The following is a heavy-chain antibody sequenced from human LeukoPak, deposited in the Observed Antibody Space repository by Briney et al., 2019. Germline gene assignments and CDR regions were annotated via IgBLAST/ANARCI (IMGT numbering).Heavy chain of an antibody. J-gene: IGHJ3*02. CDR2: MSHSGSA. Sequence: SETLSLTCTVSGGSISHYDWSWIRQSPGKTLQWIGYMSHSGSANYNPSLTSRVTISVDTSKNQFSLKLTSMTAADTAVYYCARRGGSPLGAFDIWGQGTMVTVSS. V-gene: IGHV4-59*01. D-gene: IGHD1-26*01. CDR3: ARRGGSPLGAFDI. CDR1: GGSISHYD.